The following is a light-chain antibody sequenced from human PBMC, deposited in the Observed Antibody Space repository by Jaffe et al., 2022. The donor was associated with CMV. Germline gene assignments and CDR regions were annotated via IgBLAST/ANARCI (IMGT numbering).Light chain of an antibody. CDR2: NSN. CDR1: SSNIKTHA. J-gene: IGLJ3*02. V-gene: IGLV1-44*01. Sequence: QSVLTQPPSVSGTPGQSVTISCSGSSSNIKTHAVDWYQQFPGTAPKLLIYNSNQRPSGVPDRFSGSKSGSKSGTSASLAISGLHSEDEADYYCATWDDSLNGRVFGGGTKLTVL. CDR3: ATWDDSLNGRV.